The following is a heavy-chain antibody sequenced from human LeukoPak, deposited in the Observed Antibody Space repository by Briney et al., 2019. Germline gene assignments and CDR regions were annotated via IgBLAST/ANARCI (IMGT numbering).Heavy chain of an antibody. CDR1: GYTFTNHG. CDR3: ARASRRACDYFDY. V-gene: IGHV1-18*01. CDR2: ISPYNGNT. D-gene: IGHD2-2*01. J-gene: IGHJ4*02. Sequence: ASVKVSCKASGYTFTNHGISWVRQAPGQGLEWMGWISPYNGNTNYAQNLQGRVTMTTDTSTSTAYMELRSLRSDDTAVYYCARASRRACDYFDYWGQGTLVTVSS.